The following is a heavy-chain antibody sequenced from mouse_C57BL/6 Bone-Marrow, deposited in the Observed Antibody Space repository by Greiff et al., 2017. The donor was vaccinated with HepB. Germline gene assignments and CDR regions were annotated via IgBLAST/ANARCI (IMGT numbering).Heavy chain of an antibody. CDR1: GYTFTSYT. Sequence: QVQLQQSGAELARPGASVKMSCKASGYTFTSYTMHWVKQRPGQGLEWIGYINPSSGYTKYNQKFKDKATLTADKSSSTAYMQLSSLTSEDSAVYFCARTYAHNFDYWGQGTTLTVSS. CDR2: INPSSGYT. D-gene: IGHD5-1*01. CDR3: ARTYAHNFDY. J-gene: IGHJ2*01. V-gene: IGHV1-4*01.